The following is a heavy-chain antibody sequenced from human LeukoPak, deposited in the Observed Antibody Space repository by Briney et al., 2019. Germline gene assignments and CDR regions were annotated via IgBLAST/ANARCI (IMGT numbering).Heavy chain of an antibody. J-gene: IGHJ6*02. CDR3: ARDRSEYYYDSSGYYRRNYYYYYGMDV. V-gene: IGHV1-18*01. CDR1: GYTFTSYD. CDR2: ISAYNGST. D-gene: IGHD3-22*01. Sequence: ASVKVSCKASGYTFTSYDINWVRHATGQGLGWMGWISAYNGSTNYAQTLQGRVTMTTDTSTSTAYMELRSLRSDDTAVYYCARDRSEYYYDSSGYYRRNYYYYYGMDVWGQGTTVTVSS.